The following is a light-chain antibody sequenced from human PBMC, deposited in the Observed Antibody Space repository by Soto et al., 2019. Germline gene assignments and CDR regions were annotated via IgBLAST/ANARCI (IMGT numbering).Light chain of an antibody. Sequence: QSVLTQPASVSGSPGQSITIACTGTNRDVGSYNLVSWYQQRPGEAPKLIISEVRNRPSGISYRFTGSKSGNTASLTISGLQAEDEADYYCCSYTTTSTLVFGGGTKLTVL. V-gene: IGLV2-14*01. CDR2: EVR. J-gene: IGLJ3*02. CDR1: NRDVGSYNL. CDR3: CSYTTTSTLV.